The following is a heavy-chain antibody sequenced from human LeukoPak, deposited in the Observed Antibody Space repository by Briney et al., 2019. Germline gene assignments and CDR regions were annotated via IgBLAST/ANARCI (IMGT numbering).Heavy chain of an antibody. D-gene: IGHD5-18*01. Sequence: GASVKVSCKASGYTFTSYDTNWVRQATGQGLEWMGWMNPNSGNTGYAQKFQGRVTMTRNTSISTAYMELSSLRSEDTAVYYCARADNGYSYGPVLYYGMDVWGQGTTVTVSS. CDR2: MNPNSGNT. CDR3: ARADNGYSYGPVLYYGMDV. V-gene: IGHV1-8*01. J-gene: IGHJ6*02. CDR1: GYTFTSYD.